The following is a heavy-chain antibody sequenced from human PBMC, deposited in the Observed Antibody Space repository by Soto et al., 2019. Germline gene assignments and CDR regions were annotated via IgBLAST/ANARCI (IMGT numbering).Heavy chain of an antibody. Sequence: SETLSLTCTVSGGSISSSRCHWGWIRQPPGKGLEWIASIKYSGTTFYNPSLKSRVTSSVDTSKNQFALKLSSVTAAETAVYYCAKAPSQPDAFDIWGQGTMVTVSS. CDR3: AKAPSQPDAFDI. CDR1: GGSISSSRCH. V-gene: IGHV4-39*01. CDR2: IKYSGTT. J-gene: IGHJ3*02.